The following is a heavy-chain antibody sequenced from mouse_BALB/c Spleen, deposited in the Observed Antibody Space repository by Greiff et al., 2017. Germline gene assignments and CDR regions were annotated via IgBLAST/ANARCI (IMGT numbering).Heavy chain of an antibody. Sequence: EVKVEESGGGLVQPGGSMKLSCVASGFTFSSYWMSWVRQSPEKGLEWVAEIRLKSDNYATHYAESVKGKFTISRDDSKSRLYLQMNSLRAEDTGIYYCTGSSYFDYWGQGTTLTVSS. CDR1: GFTFSSYW. D-gene: IGHD1-1*01. J-gene: IGHJ2*01. V-gene: IGHV6-6*02. CDR3: TGSSYFDY. CDR2: IRLKSDNYAT.